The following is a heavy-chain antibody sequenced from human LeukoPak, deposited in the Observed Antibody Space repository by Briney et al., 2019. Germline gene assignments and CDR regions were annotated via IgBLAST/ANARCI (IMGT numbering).Heavy chain of an antibody. CDR2: IRNKANSYTT. Sequence: PGGSLRLSCAASGFTFSDHYMDWVRQAPGKGLKWVGRIRNKANSYTTEYAASVKGRFTISRDDSKNSLYLQMNSLKTEDTAVYYCARGGSSSSWYPFDYLGQGTLVTVSS. V-gene: IGHV3-72*01. CDR1: GFTFSDHY. J-gene: IGHJ4*02. CDR3: ARGGSSSSWYPFDY. D-gene: IGHD6-13*01.